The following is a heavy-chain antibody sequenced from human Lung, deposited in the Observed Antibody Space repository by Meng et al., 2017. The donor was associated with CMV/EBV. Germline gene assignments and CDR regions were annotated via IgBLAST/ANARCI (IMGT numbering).Heavy chain of an antibody. CDR3: AKDNDYDSSGYYFDY. D-gene: IGHD3-22*01. J-gene: IGHJ4*02. CDR2: ITWDGIST. V-gene: IGHV3-43D*04. Sequence: GEXXKISCAASGFSFDDYAMHWVRQAPGKGLEWVSLITWDGISTYYADSVKGRFTISRDNSKNFLYLEMHSLRAEDSAFYYCAKDNDYDSSGYYFDYWDQGXLVTVSS. CDR1: GFSFDDYA.